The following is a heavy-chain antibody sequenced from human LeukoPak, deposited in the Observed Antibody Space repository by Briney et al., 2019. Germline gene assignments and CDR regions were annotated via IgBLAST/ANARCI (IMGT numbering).Heavy chain of an antibody. CDR3: ASGGYYDSSGYYFDY. Sequence: PSETLSLTCTVSGGSISSYYWSWIRQPPGKGLEWIGYIYYSGSTNYNPSLKSRVTISVDTSKNQFSLKLSSVTAADTAVCYCASGGYYDSSGYYFDYWGQGTLVTVSS. V-gene: IGHV4-59*01. J-gene: IGHJ4*02. CDR2: IYYSGST. D-gene: IGHD3-22*01. CDR1: GGSISSYY.